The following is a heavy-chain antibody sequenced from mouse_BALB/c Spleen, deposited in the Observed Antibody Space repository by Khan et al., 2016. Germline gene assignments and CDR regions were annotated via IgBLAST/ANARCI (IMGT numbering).Heavy chain of an antibody. J-gene: IGHJ1*01. V-gene: IGHV1-54*01. D-gene: IGHD6-2*01. CDR3: ARQRGDANYWCFGV. CDR1: GYAFTYYL. Sequence: QVRLQQSGTELVRPGTSVTVSCKASGYAFTYYLIDWLKQRPGQGLEWIGVINPGSGGTKYNEKFKDKATLTADKSSNTAYMQLSSLTSDDSAVYFCARQRGDANYWCFGVWGAGPRSPSPQ. CDR2: INPGSGGT.